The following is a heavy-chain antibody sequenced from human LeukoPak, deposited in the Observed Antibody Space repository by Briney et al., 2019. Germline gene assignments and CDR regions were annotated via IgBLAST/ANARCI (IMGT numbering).Heavy chain of an antibody. CDR1: GFTVSTNY. V-gene: IGHV3-53*05. CDR3: ARDRYYYDSSGYYLDY. D-gene: IGHD3-22*01. CDR2: ISVSGNT. J-gene: IGHJ4*02. Sequence: GGSLRLSCAASGFTVSTNYMSWVRQAPGKGLEWVSAISVSGNTYHSDSVKGRFTISRDNSKNTLYLQMNSLRAEDTAVYYCARDRYYYDSSGYYLDYWGQGTLVTVSS.